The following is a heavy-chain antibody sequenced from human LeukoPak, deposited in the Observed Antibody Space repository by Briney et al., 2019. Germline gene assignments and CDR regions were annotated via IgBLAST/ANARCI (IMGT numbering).Heavy chain of an antibody. J-gene: IGHJ4*02. V-gene: IGHV3-33*01. Sequence: GGSLRLSCAASGFTLSSYGMHWVRLAPGKGLEWVALIWYDGSNKYYADSVKGRFTISRDNSKNTLYLQMNSLRAEDTAVYYCARSAQGFDYWGQGTLVTVSS. CDR1: GFTLSSYG. CDR2: IWYDGSNK. CDR3: ARSAQGFDY.